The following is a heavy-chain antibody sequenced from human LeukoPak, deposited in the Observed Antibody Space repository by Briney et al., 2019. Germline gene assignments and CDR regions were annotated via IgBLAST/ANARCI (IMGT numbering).Heavy chain of an antibody. CDR2: IHYSGST. Sequence: SETLSLTCTVSGGSISSYYWSWIRQSPGKGLEWIGYIHYSGSTNYNPSLKSRVTISVDTSKNQFSLRPSSVTAADTAVYYSARLASGSYGPLTPFDYWGQGTLVTVSS. V-gene: IGHV4-59*08. CDR3: ARLASGSYGPLTPFDY. D-gene: IGHD1-26*01. CDR1: GGSISSYY. J-gene: IGHJ4*02.